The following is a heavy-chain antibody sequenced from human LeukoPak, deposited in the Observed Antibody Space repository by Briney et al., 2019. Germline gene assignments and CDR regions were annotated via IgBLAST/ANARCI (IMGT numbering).Heavy chain of an antibody. CDR2: MHYTGST. CDR3: ARFPYFEGFDY. D-gene: IGHD3-9*01. V-gene: IGHV4-59*12. Sequence: SETLSLTCSVSGESMSGFYWNWIRQPPGKGLEWIGYMHYTGSTNYNPSLKSRVTMSVDTSNNQFSLKLSSVTAGDTAVYFCARFPYFEGFDYWGQGTQVIVSS. CDR1: GESMSGFY. J-gene: IGHJ4*02.